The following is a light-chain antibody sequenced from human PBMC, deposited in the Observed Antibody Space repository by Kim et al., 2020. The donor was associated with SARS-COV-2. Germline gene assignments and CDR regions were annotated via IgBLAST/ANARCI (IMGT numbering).Light chain of an antibody. CDR1: SLRNYY. Sequence: SSELTQDSAVSVALGETISITCRGDSLRNYYGNWYQQKPGQAPMLVIYGRNNRPSGIPDRFSGSYSGDTASLTITGAQAEDEADYYCDTRDNNNNHWVFGGGTKLTVL. J-gene: IGLJ3*02. CDR3: DTRDNNNNHWV. CDR2: GRN. V-gene: IGLV3-19*01.